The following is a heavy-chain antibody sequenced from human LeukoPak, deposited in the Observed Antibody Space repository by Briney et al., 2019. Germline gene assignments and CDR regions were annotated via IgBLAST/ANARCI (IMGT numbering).Heavy chain of an antibody. D-gene: IGHD3-3*01. J-gene: IGHJ4*02. V-gene: IGHV1-18*01. CDR3: ARPADFWSGYYGNLYFDY. Sequence: ASVKVSCKASGGTFSSYTISWVRQAPGQGLEWMGWISAYNGNTNYAQKLQGRVTMTTDTSTSTAYMELRSLRSDDTAVYYCARPADFWSGYYGNLYFDYWGQGTLVTVSS. CDR2: ISAYNGNT. CDR1: GGTFSSYT.